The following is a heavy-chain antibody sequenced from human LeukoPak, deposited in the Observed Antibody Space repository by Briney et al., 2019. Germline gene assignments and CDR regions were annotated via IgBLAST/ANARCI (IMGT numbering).Heavy chain of an antibody. CDR3: ASGRYLYGSEY. J-gene: IGHJ4*02. D-gene: IGHD3-10*01. V-gene: IGHV4-59*01. CDR1: GGSINDYF. Sequence: SETLSLTCTVSGGSINDYFWSWILQPPGKGLEWMGYVYYIGSTNYNPSLKSRVTISLDTPKKQFSLTLTSVTAADTAVYYCASGRYLYGSEYWGQGTLVTVSS. CDR2: VYYIGST.